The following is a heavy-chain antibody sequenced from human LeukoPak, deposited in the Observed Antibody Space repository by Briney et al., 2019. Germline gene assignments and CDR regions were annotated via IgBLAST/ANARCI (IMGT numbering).Heavy chain of an antibody. CDR2: IYGDNAA. J-gene: IGHJ4*01. V-gene: IGHV3-66*02. D-gene: IGHD6-13*01. Sequence: GGSLRLSCAASANNVTANYMTWIRQAPGKGLEWVSLIYGDNAAYYAESVRGRFIISRDSLKNTLFLQMNSLRAEDTAVYYCVSSPGQQFIPYDYWGHGAPVTVSS. CDR1: ANNVTANY. CDR3: VSSPGQQFIPYDY.